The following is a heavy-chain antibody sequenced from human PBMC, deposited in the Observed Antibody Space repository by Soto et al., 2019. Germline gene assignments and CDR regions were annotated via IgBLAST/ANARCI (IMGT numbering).Heavy chain of an antibody. V-gene: IGHV3-7*01. Sequence: EVQLVESGGGLVQPGGSLRLSCAASGFTFSSYWMSWVRQAPGKGLEWVANIKRDGSEKYYVDSVKGRFTISRDNAKNSLYLQRNSLRAEDTSVYYCARDKLVVPAAMDYWGQGTLVTVSS. CDR2: IKRDGSEK. CDR1: GFTFSSYW. J-gene: IGHJ4*02. D-gene: IGHD2-2*01. CDR3: ARDKLVVPAAMDY.